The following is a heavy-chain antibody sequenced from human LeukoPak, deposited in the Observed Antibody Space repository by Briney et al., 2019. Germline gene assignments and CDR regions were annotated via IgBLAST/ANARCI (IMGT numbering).Heavy chain of an antibody. Sequence: ASVRVSCKTSGYTFTAYYMHWMRQAPGQGLEWMGWINPNSGGTNYAQQFQDRVTMTRDTSISTAYMELSRLRSDDTAVYYCATGPVMETWYFDYWGQGTLVTVSS. CDR3: ATGPVMETWYFDY. V-gene: IGHV1-2*02. J-gene: IGHJ4*02. CDR2: INPNSGGT. D-gene: IGHD1-1*01. CDR1: GYTFTAYY.